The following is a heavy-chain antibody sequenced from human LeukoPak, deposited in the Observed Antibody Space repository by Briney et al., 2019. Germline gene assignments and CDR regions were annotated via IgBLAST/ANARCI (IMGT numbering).Heavy chain of an antibody. D-gene: IGHD2-15*01. Sequence: PSETLSLTCTVSGVSISSHYWSWIRQPPGKGLEWIGYIYYSGRIIYNPSLTSQVSISVDPYNPQFSLKLSSVTAADMAVYYCERSVVAATQGYDYYYYRDVWGKGTTVTVSS. J-gene: IGHJ6*03. CDR1: GVSISSHY. V-gene: IGHV4-59*11. CDR3: ERSVVAATQGYDYYYYRDV. CDR2: IYYSGRI.